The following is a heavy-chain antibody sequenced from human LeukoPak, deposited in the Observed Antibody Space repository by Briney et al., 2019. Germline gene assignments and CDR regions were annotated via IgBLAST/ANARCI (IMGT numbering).Heavy chain of an antibody. Sequence: ETLSLTCTVSGGSISSYYWSWVRQAPGKGLEWVSAISGSGGSTYYADSVKGRFTISRDNSKNTLYLQMNSLRAEDTAVYYCAKRLDSSGHLDAFDIWGQGTMVTVSS. D-gene: IGHD6-19*01. CDR3: AKRLDSSGHLDAFDI. J-gene: IGHJ3*02. V-gene: IGHV3-23*01. CDR2: ISGSGGST. CDR1: GGSISSYY.